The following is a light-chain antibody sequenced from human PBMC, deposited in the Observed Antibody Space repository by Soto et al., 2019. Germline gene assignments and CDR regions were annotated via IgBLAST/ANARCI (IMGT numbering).Light chain of an antibody. CDR1: QSISSW. V-gene: IGKV1-5*03. J-gene: IGKJ1*01. CDR3: QQYNSYSRT. Sequence: DIQMFQSPATLSASVGGRVTITCRASQSISSWLAWYQQKPGKAPKLLIYKASSLESGVPSRFSGSGSGTESPLTISSLQPDDFATYYCQQYNSYSRTFGQGTKVDIK. CDR2: KAS.